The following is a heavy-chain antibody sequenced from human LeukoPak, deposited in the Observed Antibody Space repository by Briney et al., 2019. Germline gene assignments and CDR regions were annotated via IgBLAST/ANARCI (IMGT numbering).Heavy chain of an antibody. J-gene: IGHJ4*02. V-gene: IGHV4-39*07. D-gene: IGHD2-15*01. CDR1: GDSISSSSYY. Sequence: SETLSLTCTVSGDSISSSSYYWGWIRQSPGKGLEWIGSIYYSGSTYYNPSLKSRVTISVDTSKNQFSLKLTSVTAADTALYYCARTKLYCSGGSYYSSLDYWGQGTLVTVSS. CDR3: ARTKLYCSGGSYYSSLDY. CDR2: IYYSGST.